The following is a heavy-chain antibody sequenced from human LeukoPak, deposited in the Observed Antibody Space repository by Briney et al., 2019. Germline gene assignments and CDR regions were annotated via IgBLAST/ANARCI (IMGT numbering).Heavy chain of an antibody. V-gene: IGHV4-34*01. CDR3: ARGLSAIVF. CDR2: INRSGST. CDR1: GVPFSGYY. J-gene: IGHJ4*02. D-gene: IGHD2-15*01. Sequence: SETLSLTCAVYGVPFSGYYWSWIRQPPGKGLEWIGEINRSGSTNYNPSLKSRVTISVDTSKNQFSLKLTSVTAADTAVYYCARGLSAIVFWGQGTLVTVSS.